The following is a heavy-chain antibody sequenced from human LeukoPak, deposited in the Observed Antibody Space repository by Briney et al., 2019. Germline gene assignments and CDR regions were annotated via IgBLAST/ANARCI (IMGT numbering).Heavy chain of an antibody. V-gene: IGHV1-2*02. Sequence: ASVKVSCKASGYTFTGYYMHWVRQAPGQGLEWMGWINPNSGGTNYAQKFQGRVTMTRATSISTAYMELSRLRSDDTAVYYCARVGYCSSTSCLNWFDPWGQGTLVTVSS. CDR3: ARVGYCSSTSCLNWFDP. CDR2: INPNSGGT. D-gene: IGHD2-2*03. J-gene: IGHJ5*02. CDR1: GYTFTGYY.